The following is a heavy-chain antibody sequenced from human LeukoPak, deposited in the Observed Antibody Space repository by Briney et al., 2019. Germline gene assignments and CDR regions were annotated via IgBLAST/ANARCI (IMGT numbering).Heavy chain of an antibody. CDR1: GGSISSYY. D-gene: IGHD6-19*01. CDR2: IYYSGST. V-gene: IGHV4-59*01. J-gene: IGHJ5*02. CDR3: TSLPFDSSTRSFGWFDP. Sequence: SETLSLTCTVSGGSISSYYWSWIRQPQGKGLEWIGYIYYSGSTNYNPSLKSRVTISVDTSKNQFSLKLSSVTAADTAVYYCTSLPFDSSTRSFGWFDPWGQGALFTVSS.